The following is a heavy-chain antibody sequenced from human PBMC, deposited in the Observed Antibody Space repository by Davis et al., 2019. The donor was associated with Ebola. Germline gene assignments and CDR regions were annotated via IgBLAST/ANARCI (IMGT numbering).Heavy chain of an antibody. Sequence: ASVKVSCKASGYTFTSYYMHWVRQAPGQGLEWMGIINPSGGSTSYAQKFQGRVTMTRDTSTSTVYMELSSLRSEDTAVYYCASQWELPTPFDYWGQGTLVTVSS. D-gene: IGHD1-26*01. V-gene: IGHV1-46*01. CDR1: GYTFTSYY. J-gene: IGHJ4*02. CDR3: ASQWELPTPFDY. CDR2: INPSGGST.